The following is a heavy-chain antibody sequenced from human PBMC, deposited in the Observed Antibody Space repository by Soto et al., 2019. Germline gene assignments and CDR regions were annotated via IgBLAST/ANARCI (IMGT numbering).Heavy chain of an antibody. CDR3: ARHLDILTGHILPYYFDY. Sequence: SETLSLTCTVSGGSISSSSYYWGWIRQPPGKGLEWIGSIYYSGSTYYNPSLKSRVTISVDTSKNQLSLKRSSVTAADTAVYYCARHLDILTGHILPYYFDYWGQGTLVTVSS. V-gene: IGHV4-39*01. D-gene: IGHD3-9*01. J-gene: IGHJ4*02. CDR2: IYYSGST. CDR1: GGSISSSSYY.